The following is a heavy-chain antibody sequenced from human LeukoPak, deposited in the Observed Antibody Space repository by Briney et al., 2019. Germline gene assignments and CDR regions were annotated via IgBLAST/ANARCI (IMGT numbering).Heavy chain of an antibody. Sequence: AGGSLRLSCAASGFTFSSYGMHWVRQAPGKGLEWVAVIWYDGSNKYYADSVKGRFTISRDNSKNTLYLQMNSLRAEDTAVYYCARALYCSGGSRYSGGMVYWGQGTLVTVSS. D-gene: IGHD2-15*01. CDR1: GFTFSSYG. J-gene: IGHJ4*02. V-gene: IGHV3-33*01. CDR2: IWYDGSNK. CDR3: ARALYCSGGSRYSGGMVY.